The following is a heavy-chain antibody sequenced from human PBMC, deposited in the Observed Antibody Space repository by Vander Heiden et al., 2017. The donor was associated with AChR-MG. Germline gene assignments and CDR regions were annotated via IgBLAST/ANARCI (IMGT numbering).Heavy chain of an antibody. J-gene: IGHJ6*02. V-gene: IGHV3-7*03. CDR1: GFTFSSYW. Sequence: EVQLVESGGGLVQPGGSLRLSCAASGFTFSSYWMNWVRQAPGKGLEWVANIKQDGSEKYYVDSVKGRFTISRDNAKNSLYLQMNSLRAEDTAVYYCAREKSDTFGSLYYYYGMDVWGQGTTVTVSS. CDR3: AREKSDTFGSLYYYYGMDV. CDR2: IKQDGSEK. D-gene: IGHD3-3*01.